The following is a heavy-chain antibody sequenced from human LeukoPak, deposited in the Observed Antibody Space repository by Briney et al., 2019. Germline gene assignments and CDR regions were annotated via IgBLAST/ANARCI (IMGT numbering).Heavy chain of an antibody. CDR1: GFTFSSHA. Sequence: TGGSLRLSCVVSGFTFSSHAMSWVRQAPGKGLEWVSAISGSGGSTYYADSVKGRFTISRDNSKNTLYLQMNSLRAEDTAVYYCAKAAMIVVSWGQGTLVTVSS. V-gene: IGHV3-23*01. D-gene: IGHD3-22*01. J-gene: IGHJ4*02. CDR3: AKAAMIVVS. CDR2: ISGSGGST.